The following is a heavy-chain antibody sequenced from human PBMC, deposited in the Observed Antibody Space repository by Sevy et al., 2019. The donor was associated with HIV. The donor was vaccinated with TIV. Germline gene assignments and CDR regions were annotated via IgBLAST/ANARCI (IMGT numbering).Heavy chain of an antibody. J-gene: IGHJ4*02. Sequence: GGYLRLSCAASGFAFYEYSMSWIRQAPGKGLEWVATLSFGCGKINYADSVKGRFTSSRDNSKNSFYLQMDNLRVEDTALYYCAREGCSRPHDYWGQGTRVSVSS. CDR1: GFAFYEYS. V-gene: IGHV3-23*01. CDR3: AREGCSRPHDY. CDR2: LSFGCGKI. D-gene: IGHD2-8*01.